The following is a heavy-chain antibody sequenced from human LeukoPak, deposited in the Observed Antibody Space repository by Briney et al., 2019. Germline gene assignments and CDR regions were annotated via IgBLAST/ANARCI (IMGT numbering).Heavy chain of an antibody. Sequence: ASETLSLTCAVYGGSFSDYYWTWIRQPPEKGLEWIGEIKHRGSTHYNPSLKSRVTISVDTSKKQFSLKLSSVTAADTAVYYCATYSTGFDIWGQGTVVTVCS. CDR2: IKHRGST. D-gene: IGHD6-19*01. J-gene: IGHJ3*02. V-gene: IGHV4-34*01. CDR3: ATYSTGFDI. CDR1: GGSFSDYY.